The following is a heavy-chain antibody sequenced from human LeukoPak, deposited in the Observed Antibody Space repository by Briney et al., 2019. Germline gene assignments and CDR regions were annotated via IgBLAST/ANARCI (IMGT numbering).Heavy chain of an antibody. CDR1: GGSFSGYY. Sequence: PSETLSLTCAVYGGSFSGYYWSWIRQPPGKGLEWIGEINHSGSTNYNPSLKSRVTISVDTSKNQFSLKLSSVTAADTAVYYCARGPEAGTRYYGMDVWGQGTTVTVSS. CDR3: ARGPEAGTRYYGMDV. J-gene: IGHJ6*02. D-gene: IGHD6-13*01. V-gene: IGHV4-34*01. CDR2: INHSGST.